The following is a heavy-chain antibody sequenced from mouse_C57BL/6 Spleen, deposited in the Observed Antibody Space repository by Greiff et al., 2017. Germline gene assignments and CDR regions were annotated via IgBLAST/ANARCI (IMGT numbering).Heavy chain of an antibody. Sequence: EVKLMESGPGLVKPSQSLSLTCSVTGYSITSGYYWNWIRQFPGNKLEWMGYISYDGSNNYNPSLKNRISITRDTSKNQFFLKLNSVTTEDTATYYCARDRGGGPWYFDVWGTGTTVTVSS. CDR3: ARDRGGGPWYFDV. D-gene: IGHD3-1*01. J-gene: IGHJ1*03. V-gene: IGHV3-6*01. CDR1: GYSITSGYY. CDR2: ISYDGSN.